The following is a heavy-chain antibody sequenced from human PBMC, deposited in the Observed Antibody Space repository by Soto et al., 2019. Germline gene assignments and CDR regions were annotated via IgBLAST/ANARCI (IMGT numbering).Heavy chain of an antibody. D-gene: IGHD3-3*01. CDR1: GGSISSYY. CDR3: AREAKNYDFWSGYLHYYYYGMDV. J-gene: IGHJ6*02. CDR2: IYYSGST. Sequence: SETLSLTCTVSGGSISSYYWSWIRQPPGKGLEWIGYIYYSGSTNYNPSLKSRVTISVDTSKNQFSLKLSSVTAADTAVYYCAREAKNYDFWSGYLHYYYYGMDVWGQGTTVT. V-gene: IGHV4-59*01.